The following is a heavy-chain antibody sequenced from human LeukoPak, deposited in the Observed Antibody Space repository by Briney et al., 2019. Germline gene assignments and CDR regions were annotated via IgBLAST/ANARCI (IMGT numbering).Heavy chain of an antibody. CDR1: GGSISSYY. Sequence: SETLSLTCTGSGGSISSYYWSWIRQPPGKGLEWVGYIYYSGSTNYNPSLKSRVTISVDTSKNQFSLKLSSVTAADTAVYYCASSHMLQYCTRANCGKEFDYWGQGTLITVSS. V-gene: IGHV4-59*01. CDR3: ASSHMLQYCTRANCGKEFDY. CDR2: IYYSGST. D-gene: IGHD2-8*02. J-gene: IGHJ4*02.